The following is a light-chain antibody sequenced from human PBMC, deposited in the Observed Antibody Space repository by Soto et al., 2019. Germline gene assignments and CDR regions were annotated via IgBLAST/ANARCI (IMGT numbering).Light chain of an antibody. J-gene: IGLJ1*01. CDR3: SSYTSSNTPYV. V-gene: IGLV2-14*01. Sequence: QSVLTQPASVSGSPGQSITISCTGSSSDVGGYNFVSWYQHHPGKAPKLILYEVTTRPSGVSSRFSGSKSGNTASLTISGLQDDDEANYYCSSYTSSNTPYVFGTGNKVTVL. CDR2: EVT. CDR1: SSDVGGYNF.